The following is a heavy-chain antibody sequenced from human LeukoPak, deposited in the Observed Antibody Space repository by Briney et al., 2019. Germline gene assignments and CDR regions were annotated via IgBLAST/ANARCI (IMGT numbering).Heavy chain of an antibody. CDR1: GFTFSDYY. CDR3: VKGSYYESSGHYYFDY. V-gene: IGHV3-11*01. Sequence: GGSLRLSCAASGFTFSDYYMSWVRQAPGKGLEWVSYISSSGSTIYYADSVKGRFTISRDNAKNSLYLQMDSLRADDTAVNYCVKGSYYESSGHYYFDYWGQGTLVTVSS. J-gene: IGHJ4*02. D-gene: IGHD3-22*01. CDR2: ISSSGSTI.